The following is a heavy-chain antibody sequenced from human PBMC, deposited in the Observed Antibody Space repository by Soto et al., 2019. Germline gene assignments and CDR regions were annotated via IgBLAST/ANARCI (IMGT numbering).Heavy chain of an antibody. D-gene: IGHD4-17*01. CDR2: IYYSGST. Sequence: SETLSLTCTVSGGSISSSSYYWGWIRQPPGKGLEWIGSIYYSGSTYYNPSLKSRVTISVDTSKNQFSLKLSSVTAADTAVYYCARHSTVGGPDYGDYGLNYYYYMDVWGKGTTVTVSS. CDR3: ARHSTVGGPDYGDYGLNYYYYMDV. CDR1: GGSISSSSYY. J-gene: IGHJ6*03. V-gene: IGHV4-39*01.